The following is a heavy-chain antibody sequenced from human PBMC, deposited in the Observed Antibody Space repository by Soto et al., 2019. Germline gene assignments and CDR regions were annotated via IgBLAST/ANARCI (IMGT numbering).Heavy chain of an antibody. Sequence: GGSLRLSCAASGFTFSSYGMHWVRQAPGKGLEWVSYISSSGSTIYYADSVKGRFTISRDNAKNSLYLQMNSRRAEDTAVYFCARDFGYCSGGSCRYYFDYWGQGTLVTVSS. V-gene: IGHV3-48*04. CDR1: GFTFSSYG. J-gene: IGHJ4*02. CDR3: ARDFGYCSGGSCRYYFDY. CDR2: ISSSGSTI. D-gene: IGHD2-15*01.